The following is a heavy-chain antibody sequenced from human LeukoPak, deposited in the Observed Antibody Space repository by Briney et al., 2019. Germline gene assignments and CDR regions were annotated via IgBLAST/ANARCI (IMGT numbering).Heavy chain of an antibody. Sequence: PGGSLRLSCEASGFTFGSYWMSWVRQAPGKGLEWVANIRDDGGEIYYVDFVKGRFTISRDNAKSSLFLQMNGLRAEDAAVYYCARDKPRGSYYGSIFDSWGQGTLVTVSS. V-gene: IGHV3-7*01. CDR2: IRDDGGEI. D-gene: IGHD1-26*01. CDR1: GFTFGSYW. CDR3: ARDKPRGSYYGSIFDS. J-gene: IGHJ4*02.